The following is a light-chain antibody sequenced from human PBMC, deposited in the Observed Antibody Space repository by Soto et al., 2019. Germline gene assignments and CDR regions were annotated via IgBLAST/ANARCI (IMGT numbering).Light chain of an antibody. CDR1: QSISSW. CDR3: QQYNSYSLVT. J-gene: IGKJ1*01. V-gene: IGKV1-5*03. CDR2: KAS. Sequence: DIQMTQSPSTLSASVGDRVTITCRASQSISSWLAWYQQKPGKAPKLLIYKASSLESGVPSRFSGSGSGTESTLTISSLQPDDFATYYCQQYNSYSLVTFGQGTKVEIK.